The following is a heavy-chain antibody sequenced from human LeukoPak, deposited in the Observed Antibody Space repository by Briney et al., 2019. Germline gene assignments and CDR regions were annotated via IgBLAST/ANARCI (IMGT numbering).Heavy chain of an antibody. D-gene: IGHD7-27*01. CDR2: IRYDGSNK. CDR3: VNVELGNGYFDY. CDR1: GFTFSSYG. J-gene: IGHJ4*02. Sequence: GGSLRLSRAASGFTFSSYGMHWVRQAPGKGLEWVAFIRYDGSNKYYADSVKGRFTISRDNSKNMLYLQMNSLRAEDTAVYYCVNVELGNGYFDYWGQGTLVTVSS. V-gene: IGHV3-30*02.